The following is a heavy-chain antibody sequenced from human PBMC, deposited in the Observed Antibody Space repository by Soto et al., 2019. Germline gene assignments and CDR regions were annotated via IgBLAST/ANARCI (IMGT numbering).Heavy chain of an antibody. Sequence: SLRLSCTSSGFTFGDYAMSWFRQAPGKGLEWVGFIRSKAYGGTTEYAASVKGRFTISRDDSKSIAYLQMNSLKTEDTAVYYCTRWPQAVAGISFDDYWGQGTLVTVSS. CDR3: TRWPQAVAGISFDDY. D-gene: IGHD6-19*01. V-gene: IGHV3-49*03. CDR1: GFTFGDYA. CDR2: IRSKAYGGTT. J-gene: IGHJ4*02.